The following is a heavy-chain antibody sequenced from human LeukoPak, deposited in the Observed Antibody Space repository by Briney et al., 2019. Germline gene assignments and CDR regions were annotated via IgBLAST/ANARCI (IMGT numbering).Heavy chain of an antibody. CDR3: ALAAAGSPTPPPFDY. CDR1: GGSISSYY. V-gene: IGHV4-4*07. Sequence: SETLSLTCTVSGGSISSYYWSWIRQPAGKGLEWIGRIYTSGSTNYNPSLKSRVTMSVDTSKNQFSLKLSSVTAADTAVYYCALAAAGSPTPPPFDYWGQGTLVTVSS. D-gene: IGHD6-13*01. CDR2: IYTSGST. J-gene: IGHJ4*02.